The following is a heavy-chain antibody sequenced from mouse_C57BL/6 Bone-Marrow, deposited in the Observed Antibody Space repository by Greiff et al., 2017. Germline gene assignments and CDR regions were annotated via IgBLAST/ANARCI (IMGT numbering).Heavy chain of an antibody. V-gene: IGHV1-26*01. J-gene: IGHJ3*01. CDR2: LNPNNGGT. D-gene: IGHD2-3*01. Sequence: EVQLQQSGPELVKPGASVKISCKASGYTFTDYYMNWVKQSHGQSLEWIGDLNPNNGGTSYNQKFKGKATLTVDKSSSTAYMELRSLTSEDSAVYYCAPDGYYWFAYWGQGTLVTVSA. CDR1: GYTFTDYY. CDR3: APDGYYWFAY.